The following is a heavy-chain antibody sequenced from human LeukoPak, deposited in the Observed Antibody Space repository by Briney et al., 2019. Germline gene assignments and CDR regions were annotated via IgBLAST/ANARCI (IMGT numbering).Heavy chain of an antibody. D-gene: IGHD2-15*01. Sequence: ASVKVSCKASGYTFSSYTMNWVRQAPGQGLEWMGGIIPIFGTANYAQKFQGRVTITADESTSTAYMELSSLRSEDTAVYYCARAAKRYCSGGSCTAYYFDYWGQGTLVTVSS. V-gene: IGHV1-69*13. CDR3: ARAAKRYCSGGSCTAYYFDY. J-gene: IGHJ4*02. CDR1: GYTFSSYT. CDR2: IIPIFGTA.